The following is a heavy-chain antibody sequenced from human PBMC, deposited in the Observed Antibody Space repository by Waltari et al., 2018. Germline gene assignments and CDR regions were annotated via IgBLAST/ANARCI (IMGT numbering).Heavy chain of an antibody. Sequence: EVRLVESGGGLVQPGGSLRLSCAAPGFSFSTYELTWFRKAPGKGLEWVSYIGSSVSSIFYADSVKGRFTISRDNAKNSLHLQMNSLRAEDTAVYYCARMNGDYASYFDYWGQGTLVTVSS. D-gene: IGHD4-17*01. CDR2: IGSSVSSI. CDR1: GFSFSTYE. CDR3: ARMNGDYASYFDY. J-gene: IGHJ4*02. V-gene: IGHV3-48*03.